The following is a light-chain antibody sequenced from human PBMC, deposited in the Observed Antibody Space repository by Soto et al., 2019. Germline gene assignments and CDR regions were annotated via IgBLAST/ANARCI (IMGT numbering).Light chain of an antibody. CDR1: QSVSSY. Sequence: EIVLTQSPATLSLSPVGRATLSCMAGQSVSSYLAWYQQKPGQAPRLLIYDASNRATGIPARFSGGGSGTDFTLTISSLEPEDFAVYYCQQRSIWPPTFGQGTRLEIK. CDR3: QQRSIWPPT. V-gene: IGKV3-11*01. CDR2: DAS. J-gene: IGKJ5*01.